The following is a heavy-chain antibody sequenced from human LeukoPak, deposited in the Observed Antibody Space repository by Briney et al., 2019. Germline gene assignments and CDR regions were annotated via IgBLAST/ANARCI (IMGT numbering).Heavy chain of an antibody. Sequence: GGSLRLSCAASGFTSSSYWMHWVRQAPGKGLVWVSRISTDGSSTTYADSVKGRFTISRDNSKNTLYLQMNSLRAEDTAVYYCAKGYGFTNWFDPWGQGTLVTVSS. D-gene: IGHD1-1*01. V-gene: IGHV3-74*01. J-gene: IGHJ5*02. CDR3: AKGYGFTNWFDP. CDR1: GFTSSSYW. CDR2: ISTDGSST.